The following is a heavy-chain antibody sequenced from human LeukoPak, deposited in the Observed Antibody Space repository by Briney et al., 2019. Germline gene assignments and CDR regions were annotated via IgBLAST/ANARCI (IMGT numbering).Heavy chain of an antibody. CDR1: GGSISGSSYY. V-gene: IGHV4-39*07. CDR3: ASGYYYDSSGYYRDY. Sequence: PSETLSLTCTVSGGSISGSSYYWGWIRQPPGKGLEWIGTIYESGSTYYNPSLKSRVTIPVDTSKNQFSLKLSSVTAADTAVYYCASGYYYDSSGYYRDYWGQGTLVTVSS. J-gene: IGHJ4*02. D-gene: IGHD3-22*01. CDR2: IYESGST.